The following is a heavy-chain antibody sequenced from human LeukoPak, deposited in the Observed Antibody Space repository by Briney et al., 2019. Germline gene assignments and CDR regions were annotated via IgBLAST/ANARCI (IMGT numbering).Heavy chain of an antibody. Sequence: GGSLRLSCAASGFTFRNYVIHWVRQAPGKGLEWVAVTSSDLNVKLYADSVKGRFTTSRDNSRSTLYLQMNSLRPEDTAIYYCAREGYYGSGSPPSLYFDYWGQGTLVTVSS. CDR2: TSSDLNVK. V-gene: IGHV3-30-3*01. J-gene: IGHJ4*02. CDR3: AREGYYGSGSPPSLYFDY. CDR1: GFTFRNYV. D-gene: IGHD3-10*01.